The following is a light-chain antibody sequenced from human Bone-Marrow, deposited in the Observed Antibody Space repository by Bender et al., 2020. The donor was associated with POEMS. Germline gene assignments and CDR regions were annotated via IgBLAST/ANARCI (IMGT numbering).Light chain of an antibody. J-gene: IGLJ3*02. CDR3: CSYAGGSNLGDWV. Sequence: QSALTQPASVSGSPGQSITISCTGTIIVFFIYNLFSFYLHYPGKAPKLIIYEVSERPSGVAARFSGSKSGNSASLTISGLQAEDEADYYCCSYAGGSNLGDWVFGAGTKVTVL. V-gene: IGLV2-23*02. CDR1: IIVFFIYNL. CDR2: EVS.